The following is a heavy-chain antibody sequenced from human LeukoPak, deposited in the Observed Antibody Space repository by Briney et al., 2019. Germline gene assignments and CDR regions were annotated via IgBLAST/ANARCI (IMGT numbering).Heavy chain of an antibody. CDR3: ARGQYGGNYYFDS. CDR1: GFTFSSYA. CDR2: ISGSGGST. J-gene: IGHJ4*02. Sequence: GGSLRLSCAASGFTFSSYAMSWVRQAPGKGLEWVSAISGSGGSTYYADSVKGRFTISRDNSKNTLYLQMNSLRAEDTAVYYCARGQYGGNYYFDSWGQGTLVTVSS. V-gene: IGHV3-23*01. D-gene: IGHD4-23*01.